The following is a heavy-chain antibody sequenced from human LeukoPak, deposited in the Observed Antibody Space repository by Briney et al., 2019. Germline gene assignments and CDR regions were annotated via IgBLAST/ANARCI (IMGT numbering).Heavy chain of an antibody. CDR1: GGTFSSYA. Sequence: SVKVFCKASGGTFSSYAISWVRQAPGQGLEWMGRIIPILGIANYAQKFQGRVTITADKSTSTAYMELSSLRSEDTAVYYCARGRDNWNYGASYNWFDPWGQGTLVTVSS. CDR3: ARGRDNWNYGASYNWFDP. CDR2: IIPILGIA. V-gene: IGHV1-69*04. D-gene: IGHD1-7*01. J-gene: IGHJ5*02.